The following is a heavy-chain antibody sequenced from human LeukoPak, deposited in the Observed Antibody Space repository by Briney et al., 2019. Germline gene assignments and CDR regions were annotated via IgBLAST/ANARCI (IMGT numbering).Heavy chain of an antibody. CDR2: IKQDGSEK. Sequence: PGGSLRPSCAASEFTLSSSAMSWVSQAPGKGLGWVANIKQDGSEKYYVDSVKGRFTISRDNAKNSLYLQMNSLRAEDTAVYYCARGGWYMWVYFDYWGQGTLVTVSS. D-gene: IGHD6-19*01. CDR3: ARGGWYMWVYFDY. CDR1: EFTLSSSA. J-gene: IGHJ4*02. V-gene: IGHV3-7*01.